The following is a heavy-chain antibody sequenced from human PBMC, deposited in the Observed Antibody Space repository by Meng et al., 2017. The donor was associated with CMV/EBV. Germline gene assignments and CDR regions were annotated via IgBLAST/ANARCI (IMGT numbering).Heavy chain of an antibody. V-gene: IGHV3-74*01. J-gene: IGHJ4*02. D-gene: IGHD1/OR15-1a*01. CDR2: INSDGSST. Sequence: GESLKISCAASGFTFSSYWMHWVHQAPGKGLVWVSRINSDGSSTSYADSVKGRFTISRDNAKNTLYLQMNSLRAEDTAVYYCAREFTGTPWAIDYWGQGTLVTVSS. CDR3: AREFTGTPWAIDY. CDR1: GFTFSSYW.